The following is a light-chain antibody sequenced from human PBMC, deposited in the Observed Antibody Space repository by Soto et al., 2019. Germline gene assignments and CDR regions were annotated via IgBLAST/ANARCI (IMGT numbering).Light chain of an antibody. CDR2: EVS. V-gene: IGLV2-14*01. J-gene: IGLJ2*01. Sequence: QSALTQPASVSGSPGQSITISCTGTSSDVGGYTFVSWYQQHPGKAPKLLIYEVSNRPSGISNRFSGSKSGNTASLTISGLQAEDGADYYCTSYTTSSTVIFGGGTKVTVL. CDR1: SSDVGGYTF. CDR3: TSYTTSSTVI.